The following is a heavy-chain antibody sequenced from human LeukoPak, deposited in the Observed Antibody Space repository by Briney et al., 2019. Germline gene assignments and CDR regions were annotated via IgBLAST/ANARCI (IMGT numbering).Heavy chain of an antibody. J-gene: IGHJ6*04. V-gene: IGHV3-7*03. CDR2: IKRDGSEK. CDR1: GFTFSSYW. Sequence: GGSLRLSCAPSGFTFSSYWMSWVRQAPGKGLEWVANIKRDGSEKYYVDSVKGRFTISRDNGKNSLYLQMNSLRAEDTAVYYCARKAYGLDVWGKGTTVTVSS. CDR3: ARKAYGLDV.